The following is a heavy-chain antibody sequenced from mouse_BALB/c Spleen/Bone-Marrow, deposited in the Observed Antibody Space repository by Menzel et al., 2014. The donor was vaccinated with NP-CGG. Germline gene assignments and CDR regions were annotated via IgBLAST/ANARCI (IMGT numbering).Heavy chain of an antibody. D-gene: IGHD1-1*01. CDR2: IRLKSNNYAT. CDR1: GFTFSDYW. CDR3: TRSSDY. Sequence: EVKVEESGGGLVQPGGSMKLSCVASGFTFSDYWMNWVRQSPEKGLEWVAEIRLKSNNYATHYAESVKGRFTISRDDSKSSAYLQMNNLRAEDTGIYYCTRSSDYWGQGTTLTVSS. V-gene: IGHV6-6*02. J-gene: IGHJ2*01.